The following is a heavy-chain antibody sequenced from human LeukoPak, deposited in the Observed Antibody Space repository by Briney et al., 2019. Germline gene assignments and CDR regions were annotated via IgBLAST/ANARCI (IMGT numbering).Heavy chain of an antibody. J-gene: IGHJ4*02. Sequence: GGSLRLSCAASGFTFRNYDINWVRQAPRKGLEWVSGIAHDGGTYYADSVKGRFTIFRDISRSTVYLQMNSLRAEDTAVYHCAKVTWGSAGDDYWGQGTPVTVSS. CDR3: AKVTWGSAGDDY. CDR1: GFTFRNYD. D-gene: IGHD7-27*01. CDR2: IAHDGGT. V-gene: IGHV3-23*01.